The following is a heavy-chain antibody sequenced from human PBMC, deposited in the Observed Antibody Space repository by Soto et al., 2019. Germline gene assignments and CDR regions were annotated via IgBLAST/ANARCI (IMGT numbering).Heavy chain of an antibody. J-gene: IGHJ4*02. Sequence: PGGSLRLSCAASGFTFHNYWMHWVRQAPGKGLEWVSRIDSDGNNEGYADSVKGRFTISRDNAKNMAFLQMNSLRAEDTAVYYCAKDERLCWWPDYWGQGTRVTVSS. CDR2: IDSDGNNE. V-gene: IGHV3-74*01. CDR3: AKDERLCWWPDY. D-gene: IGHD2-21*01. CDR1: GFTFHNYW.